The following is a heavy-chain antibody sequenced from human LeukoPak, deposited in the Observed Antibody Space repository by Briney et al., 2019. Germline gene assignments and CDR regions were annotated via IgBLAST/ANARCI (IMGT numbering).Heavy chain of an antibody. Sequence: GASVKVSCKASGYTFTGYHMHWVRQAPGQGLEWMGWIKPNTGGTNYAQNFQGRVTMTRDTSISTVYMELSRLRYDDTAVYYCAAELYSGTYGRCCSFAFWGQGTQVTVSS. CDR1: GYTFTGYH. CDR3: AAELYSGTYGRCCSFAF. V-gene: IGHV1-2*02. CDR2: IKPNTGGT. D-gene: IGHD1-26*01. J-gene: IGHJ4*02.